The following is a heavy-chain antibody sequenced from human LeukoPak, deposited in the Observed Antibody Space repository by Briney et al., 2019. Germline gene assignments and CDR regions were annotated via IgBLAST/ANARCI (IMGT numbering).Heavy chain of an antibody. V-gene: IGHV3-23*01. Sequence: PGGSLRLSCVVSGFTFSSYAMNWVRQAPGKGLEWVSAISASGGSTYYADSVKGRFTISRDTSKNTLYLQMSSLRGEDTAVYYCAKAMAGSTYYFDSWGQGTLVTVSS. J-gene: IGHJ4*02. CDR3: AKAMAGSTYYFDS. D-gene: IGHD6-19*01. CDR1: GFTFSSYA. CDR2: ISASGGST.